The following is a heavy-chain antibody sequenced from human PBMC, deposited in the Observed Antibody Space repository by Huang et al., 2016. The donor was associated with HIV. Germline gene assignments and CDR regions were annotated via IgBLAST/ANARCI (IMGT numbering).Heavy chain of an antibody. J-gene: IGHJ4*02. CDR1: GGSISTPY. CDR3: ARDHHDFWRGYRRMYFFDH. Sequence: QVQLQESGPGLVKPSETLSLTCTVSGGSISTPYWSWIRQPPGKGLAWIGSIDYSGSTNYSPSLKSRVTIVLDTSKNQFSVRVNSVTAADTAMYYCARDHHDFWRGYRRMYFFDHWGQGTLVTVSS. CDR2: IDYSGST. D-gene: IGHD3-3*01. V-gene: IGHV4-59*11.